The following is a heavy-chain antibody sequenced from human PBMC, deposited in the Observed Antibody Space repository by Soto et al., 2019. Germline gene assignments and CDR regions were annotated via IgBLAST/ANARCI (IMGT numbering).Heavy chain of an antibody. J-gene: IGHJ4*02. V-gene: IGHV3-23*01. CDR2: ISGSGGST. Sequence: GGSLRLSCAASGYTFSSYSVSWVRKAPGKGLEWVSGISGSGGSTFYADSVKGRFTISRDNSKNTLYLQMNSLRAEDTAVYYCAKVIRVAVAGYFDYWGQGTLVTVSS. D-gene: IGHD6-19*01. CDR1: GYTFSSYS. CDR3: AKVIRVAVAGYFDY.